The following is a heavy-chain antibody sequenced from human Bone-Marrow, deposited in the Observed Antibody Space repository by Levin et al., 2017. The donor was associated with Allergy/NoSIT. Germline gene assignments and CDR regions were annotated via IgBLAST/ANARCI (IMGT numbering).Heavy chain of an antibody. CDR1: GYSFSSYW. CDR2: ISPRDSEA. Sequence: GESLKISCKGSGYSFSSYWIGWVRQMPGKGLEWMGIISPRDSEATYGPSFQGHVTFSVDKSIRTAYLQWSSLRASDTAMYYCARPYSSSWFNAFDVWGQGTRVTVSS. CDR3: ARPYSSSWFNAFDV. J-gene: IGHJ3*01. D-gene: IGHD6-13*01. V-gene: IGHV5-51*01.